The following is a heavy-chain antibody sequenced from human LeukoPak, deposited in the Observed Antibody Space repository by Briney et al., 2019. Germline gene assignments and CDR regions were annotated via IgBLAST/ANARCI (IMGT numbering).Heavy chain of an antibody. CDR2: IYYSGST. Sequence: SETLYLTCAVSGGSISSYYWSWIRQPPGKGLEWIGYIYYSGSTNYNPSLKSRVSISVDTSKNQFSLKLSSVTAADTAVYYCARTGSTVTMLYPFDHWGQGTLVTVSS. CDR3: ARTGSTVTMLYPFDH. CDR1: GGSISSYY. D-gene: IGHD4-17*01. V-gene: IGHV4-59*01. J-gene: IGHJ4*02.